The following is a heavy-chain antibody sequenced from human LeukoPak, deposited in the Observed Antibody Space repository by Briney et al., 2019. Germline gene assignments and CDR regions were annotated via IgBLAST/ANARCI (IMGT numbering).Heavy chain of an antibody. CDR3: AKEGGSRIFDY. J-gene: IGHJ4*02. V-gene: IGHV1-69*05. CDR1: GGTFISYA. D-gene: IGHD6-13*01. CDR2: IIAIFGTA. Sequence: SVTVSCKASGGTFISYAISWVRQAPGRGLEWMGGIIAIFGTANYAQKFQGRVTITTDESTSTAYMELSSLRSEDTAVYYCAKEGGSRIFDYWGQGTLVTVSS.